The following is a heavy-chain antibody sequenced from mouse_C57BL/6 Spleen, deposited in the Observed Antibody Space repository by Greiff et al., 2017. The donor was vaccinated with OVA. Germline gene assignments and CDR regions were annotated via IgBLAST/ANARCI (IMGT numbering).Heavy chain of an antibody. V-gene: IGHV5-17*01. CDR1: GFTFSDYG. CDR3: AREADYYGNYFDY. D-gene: IGHD1-1*01. CDR2: ISSGSSTI. J-gene: IGHJ2*01. Sequence: DVMLVESGGGLVKPGGSLKLSCAASGFTFSDYGMHWVRQAPEKGLEWVAYISSGSSTIYYADTVKGRFTISRDNAKNTLFLQMTSLRSEDTAMYYCAREADYYGNYFDYWGQGTTLTVSS.